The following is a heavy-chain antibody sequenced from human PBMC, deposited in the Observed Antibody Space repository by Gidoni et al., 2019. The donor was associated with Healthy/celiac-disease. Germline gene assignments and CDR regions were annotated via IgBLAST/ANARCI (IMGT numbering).Heavy chain of an antibody. CDR1: GFTFSSYS. CDR2: ISSSSSTI. Sequence: EVQLVESGGGLVQPGGSLRLPCAASGFTFSSYSMNWVRQAPGKGLEWVSYISSSSSTIYYADSVKGRFTISRDNAKNSLYLQMNSLRAEDTAVYYCARDGTAMAFDYWGQGTLVTVSS. J-gene: IGHJ4*02. CDR3: ARDGTAMAFDY. V-gene: IGHV3-48*04. D-gene: IGHD5-18*01.